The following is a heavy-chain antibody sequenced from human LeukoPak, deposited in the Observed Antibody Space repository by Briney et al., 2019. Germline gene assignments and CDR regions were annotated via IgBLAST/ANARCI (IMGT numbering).Heavy chain of an antibody. CDR1: GFPLSSYS. Sequence: GGSLRLSCAASGFPLSSYSMTWVRQAPGKGLEWVANIKPDGTTKFYVDSVKGRFTISRDNALNSLYLQMNSLRAEDTAIYYCARSIPYGTTWYGRSDYWAREPWSPSPQ. CDR2: IKPDGTTK. D-gene: IGHD6-13*01. J-gene: IGHJ4*02. V-gene: IGHV3-7*03. CDR3: ARSIPYGTTWYGRSDY.